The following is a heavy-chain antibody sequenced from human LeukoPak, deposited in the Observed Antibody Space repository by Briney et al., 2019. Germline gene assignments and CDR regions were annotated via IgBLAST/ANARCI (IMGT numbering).Heavy chain of an antibody. Sequence: PGGSLRLSCAASGFTFSSYGMNWVRQAPGKGLEWVSYISSSSSTIYYADSVKGRFTISRDNAKNSLYLQMNSLRAGDTAVYYCARDEPNYYYNDGWGKRDTVTVFS. J-gene: IGHJ6*03. CDR2: ISSSSSTI. V-gene: IGHV3-48*04. CDR1: GFTFSSYG. CDR3: ARDEPNYYYNDG.